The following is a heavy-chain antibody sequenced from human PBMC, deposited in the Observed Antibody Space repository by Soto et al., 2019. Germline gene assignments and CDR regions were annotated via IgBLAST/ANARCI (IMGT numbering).Heavy chain of an antibody. CDR1: GGTFSSYT. CDR2: IIPILGIA. Sequence: QVQLVQSGAEVKKPGSSVKVSCKASGGTFSSYTISWVRQAPGQGLEWMGRIIPILGIANYAQKFQGRVTITADKSTSTAYMALSSLRAEDTAVYYGARSVVGYCSGGSCSQAYWGQGTLVTVSS. V-gene: IGHV1-69*02. D-gene: IGHD2-15*01. CDR3: ARSVVGYCSGGSCSQAY. J-gene: IGHJ4*02.